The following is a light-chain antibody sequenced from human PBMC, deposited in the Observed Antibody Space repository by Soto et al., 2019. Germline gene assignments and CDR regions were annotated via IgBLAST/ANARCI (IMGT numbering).Light chain of an antibody. Sequence: QSVLTQPASVSGSPGQSITISCTGTSSDVGGYNYVSWYRQYPGKAPKHMIYNVSNRPPGVSNRFSGSKSGNTASLSISGLQTEDEADYYCSSYTTSSALVFGGGTKLTVL. CDR2: NVS. J-gene: IGLJ2*01. V-gene: IGLV2-14*03. CDR3: SSYTTSSALV. CDR1: SSDVGGYNY.